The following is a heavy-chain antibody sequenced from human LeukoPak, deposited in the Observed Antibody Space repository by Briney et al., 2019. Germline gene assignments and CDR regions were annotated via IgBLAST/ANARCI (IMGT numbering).Heavy chain of an antibody. CDR3: ARAEDCSSTSCSPGDAFDI. J-gene: IGHJ3*02. CDR2: INPSGGST. V-gene: IGHV1-46*01. CDR1: GYTFTSYY. Sequence: ASVKVSCKASGYTFTSYYMHWVRQAPGQRLVWMGIINPSGGSTSYVQKFQGRVTMTRDMSTSTVYMELSSLRSEDTAVYYCARAEDCSSTSCSPGDAFDIWGQGTMVTVAS. D-gene: IGHD2-2*01.